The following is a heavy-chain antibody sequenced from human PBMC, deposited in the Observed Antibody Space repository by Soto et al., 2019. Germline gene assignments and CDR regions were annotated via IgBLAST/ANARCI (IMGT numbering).Heavy chain of an antibody. Sequence: SESLPLTCTVGGASISSSHYYWGWIRQPPGRGLEWIGSFYYSGSTYYNPSLESRVTISSDTSKNQFSLKVTSVTAADTAVYYCASHDCSKWSDPWGQGTLVTVSS. CDR3: ASHDCSKWSDP. J-gene: IGHJ5*02. CDR1: GASISSSHYY. V-gene: IGHV4-39*01. D-gene: IGHD2-21*02. CDR2: FYYSGST.